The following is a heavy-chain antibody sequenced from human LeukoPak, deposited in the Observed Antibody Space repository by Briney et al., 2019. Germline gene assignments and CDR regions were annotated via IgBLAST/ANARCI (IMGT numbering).Heavy chain of an antibody. CDR3: ARGSSGWYYCHDY. J-gene: IGHJ4*02. CDR2: INPNSGGT. CDR1: GYTFTGYY. V-gene: IGHV1-2*02. D-gene: IGHD6-19*01. Sequence: ASVKVSCKASGYTFTGYYMHWVRQAPGQGLEWMGWINPNSGGTNYAQKFQGRVTMTRDTSISTAYMELSRLRSDDTAVYYCARGSSGWYYCHDYWGQGTLVTVSS.